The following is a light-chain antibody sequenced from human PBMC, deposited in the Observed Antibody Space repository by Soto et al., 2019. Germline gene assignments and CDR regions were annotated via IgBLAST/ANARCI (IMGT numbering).Light chain of an antibody. CDR2: SNN. CDR1: SSNIGSNT. CDR3: AAWDDSLNGRV. J-gene: IGLJ3*02. Sequence: QSVLTQPPSASGTPGQRVTISCSGSSSNIGSNTVNWYQQLPGTAPKILIYSNNQRPSWVPDRFSGSKSGTSASLAISGLQSEDEADYYCAAWDDSLNGRVFGGGTKLTVL. V-gene: IGLV1-44*01.